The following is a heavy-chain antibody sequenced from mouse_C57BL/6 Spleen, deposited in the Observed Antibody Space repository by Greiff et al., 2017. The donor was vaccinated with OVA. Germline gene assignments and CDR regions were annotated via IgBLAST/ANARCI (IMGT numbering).Heavy chain of an antibody. D-gene: IGHD2-3*01. CDR2: ISDGGSYT. J-gene: IGHJ3*01. V-gene: IGHV5-4*01. CDR1: GFTFSSYA. CDR3: AREDDGYSFFAY. Sequence: EVQGVESGGGLVKPGGSLKLSCAASGFTFSSYAMSWVRQTPEKRLEWVATISDGGSYTYYPDNVKGRFTISRDNAKNNLYLQMSHLKSEDTAMYYCAREDDGYSFFAYWGQGTLVTVSA.